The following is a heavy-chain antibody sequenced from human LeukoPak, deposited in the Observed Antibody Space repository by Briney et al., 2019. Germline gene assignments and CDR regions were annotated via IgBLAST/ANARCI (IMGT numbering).Heavy chain of an antibody. CDR1: GGSISSGGYY. D-gene: IGHD3-9*01. CDR2: IYHSGST. V-gene: IGHV4-30-2*01. J-gene: IGHJ4*02. CDR3: ARANFDTLTGWGHFDS. Sequence: SETLSLTCTVSGGSISSGGYYWSWIRQPPGKGLEWIGYIYHSGSTYYNPSLKSRVTISVDRSKNQFSLKLSSVTAADTAVYYCARANFDTLTGWGHFDSWGQGTLVTVSS.